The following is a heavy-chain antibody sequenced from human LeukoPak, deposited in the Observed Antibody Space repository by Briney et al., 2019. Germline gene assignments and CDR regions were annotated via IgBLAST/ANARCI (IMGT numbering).Heavy chain of an antibody. Sequence: GGSLRLSCTASGFTFSNYAMSWLRQAPGKGLEWVSSITGSGGSTYYADSVKGRFTNSRDNSKNTLYLQMNSLRAEDTAVYYCARVPYYDILTGYGAFDIWGQGTMVTVSS. CDR3: ARVPYYDILTGYGAFDI. CDR2: ITGSGGST. D-gene: IGHD3-9*01. V-gene: IGHV3-23*01. CDR1: GFTFSNYA. J-gene: IGHJ3*02.